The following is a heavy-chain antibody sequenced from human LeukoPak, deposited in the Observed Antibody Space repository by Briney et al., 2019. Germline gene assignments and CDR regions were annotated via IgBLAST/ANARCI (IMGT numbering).Heavy chain of an antibody. J-gene: IGHJ4*02. CDR1: GGSISSSSYY. V-gene: IGHV4-39*07. Sequence: PSETLSLTCTVSGGSISSSSYYWGWIRQPPGKGLGWIGSIYYSGSTYYNPSLKSRVTISVDTSKNQFSLKLSSVTAADTAVYYCARGIPGYFGTSGYYYEYWGQGTLVTVSS. CDR3: ARGIPGYFGTSGYYYEY. CDR2: IYYSGST. D-gene: IGHD3-22*01.